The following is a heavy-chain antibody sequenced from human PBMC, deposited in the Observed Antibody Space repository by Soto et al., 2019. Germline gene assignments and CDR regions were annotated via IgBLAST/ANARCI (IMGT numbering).Heavy chain of an antibody. Sequence: DVQLAESGGGLVQPGGALRLSCVASGFTFISYEMNWVRQAPGKGLEWVSYISSSGGTIYYADSMRGRITISRDNAQNSLYLQMNSLTADDTAVYFCARSQTTRGFDVWGQGTVVIVSS. J-gene: IGHJ3*01. V-gene: IGHV3-48*03. D-gene: IGHD1-1*01. CDR1: GFTFISYE. CDR3: ARSQTTRGFDV. CDR2: ISSSGGTI.